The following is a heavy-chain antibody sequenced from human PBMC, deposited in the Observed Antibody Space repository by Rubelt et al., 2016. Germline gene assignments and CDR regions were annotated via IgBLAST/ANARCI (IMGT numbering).Heavy chain of an antibody. J-gene: IGHJ3*02. Sequence: GFTFNNYWMNWVRQAPGKGLEWVANIKQDGSENYYVDSVKGRFTISRDNAKNSLYLQMNSLRVEDTAVYYCARDFQWGYSSPGDAFDIWGQGTMVTVSS. CDR2: IKQDGSEN. CDR1: GFTFNNYW. V-gene: IGHV3-7*01. D-gene: IGHD6-13*01. CDR3: ARDFQWGYSSPGDAFDI.